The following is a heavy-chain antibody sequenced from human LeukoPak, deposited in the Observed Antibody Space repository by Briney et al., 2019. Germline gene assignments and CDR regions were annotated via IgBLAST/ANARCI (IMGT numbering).Heavy chain of an antibody. V-gene: IGHV1-2*02. CDR1: GYTFTGYY. CDR3: ARDRNSGVIGVNWFDP. Sequence: ASVKVSCKASGYTFTGYYMHWVRQAPGQGLEWMGWINPNSGGTNYARKFQGRVSMTRDTSISTAYMELSRLRSDDTAVYYCARDRNSGVIGVNWFDPWGQGTLVTVSS. J-gene: IGHJ5*02. CDR2: INPNSGGT. D-gene: IGHD3-10*01.